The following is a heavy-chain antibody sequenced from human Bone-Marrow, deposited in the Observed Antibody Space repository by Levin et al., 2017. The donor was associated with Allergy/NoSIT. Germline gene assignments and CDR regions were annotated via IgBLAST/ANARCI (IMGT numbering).Heavy chain of an antibody. CDR3: TTESDCSGGSCYIFPYYYYGMDV. CDR2: IKSKTDGGTT. Sequence: PGGSLRLSCAASGFTFSNAWMNWVRQAPGKGLEWVGRIKSKTDGGTTDYAAPVKGRFTISRDDSKNTLYLQMNSLKTEDTAVYYCTTESDCSGGSCYIFPYYYYGMDVWGQGTTVTVSS. V-gene: IGHV3-15*07. J-gene: IGHJ6*02. CDR1: GFTFSNAW. D-gene: IGHD2-15*01.